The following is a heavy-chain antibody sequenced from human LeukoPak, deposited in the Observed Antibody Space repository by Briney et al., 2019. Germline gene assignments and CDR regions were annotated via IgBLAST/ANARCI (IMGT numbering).Heavy chain of an antibody. CDR1: GGSISSSSYN. V-gene: IGHV4-39*01. CDR2: IYYSGST. CDR3: ARQSFRVRYFDWSQD. Sequence: SETLSLTCTVSGGSISSSSYNWGWIRQPPGKGLEWIGSIYYSGSTYYNPSLKSRVSISVDTSKNQFSLKLTSVTAADTAVYYCARQSFRVRYFDWSQDWGQGTLVTVSS. D-gene: IGHD3-9*01. J-gene: IGHJ4*02.